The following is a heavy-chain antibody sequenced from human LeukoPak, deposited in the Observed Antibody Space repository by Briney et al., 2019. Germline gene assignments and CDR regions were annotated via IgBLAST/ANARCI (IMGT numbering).Heavy chain of an antibody. CDR3: VRYVVYGSGNYYFDH. Sequence: SQTLSLTCTVSGCSISRSGYYWSWIRQPPGKGLEWIASINYSGSTYYNPSLKSRVTISVDTSKNQFSLKLSSVTAADTAVFYCVRYVVYGSGNYYFDHWGQGTLVTVSS. D-gene: IGHD3-10*01. CDR2: INYSGST. V-gene: IGHV4-39*01. CDR1: GCSISRSGYY. J-gene: IGHJ4*01.